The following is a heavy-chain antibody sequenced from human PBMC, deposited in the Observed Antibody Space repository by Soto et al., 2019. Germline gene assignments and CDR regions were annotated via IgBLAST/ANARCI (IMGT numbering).Heavy chain of an antibody. Sequence: GASVKVSCKASGYTFTGYYMHWVRQAPGQGLEWMGWINPNSGGTNYAQKFQGRVTMTRDTSISTAYMELSRLRSDDTAVYYCARDSSSTYYYYYGMDVWGQGTTVTVS. CDR3: ARDSSSTYYYYYGMDV. D-gene: IGHD6-6*01. J-gene: IGHJ6*02. V-gene: IGHV1-2*02. CDR2: INPNSGGT. CDR1: GYTFTGYY.